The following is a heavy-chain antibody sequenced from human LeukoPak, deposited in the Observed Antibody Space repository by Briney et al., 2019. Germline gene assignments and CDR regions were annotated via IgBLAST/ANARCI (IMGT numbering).Heavy chain of an antibody. CDR1: GGSFSGYY. D-gene: IGHD3-9*01. V-gene: IGHV4-34*01. CDR3: ARSLRYFDWLYPFDY. Sequence: PSETLSLTCAVYGGSFSGYYWSWIRQPPGKGLEWIGEINHSGSTNYNPSLKSRVTISVDTSKNQFSLKLSSVTAADTAVYYCARSLRYFDWLYPFDYWGQGTLVTVSS. J-gene: IGHJ4*02. CDR2: INHSGST.